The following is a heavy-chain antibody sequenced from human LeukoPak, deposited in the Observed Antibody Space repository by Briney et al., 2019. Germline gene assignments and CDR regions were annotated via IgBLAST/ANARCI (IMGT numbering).Heavy chain of an antibody. CDR2: ISYDGSNK. CDR3: ARDRGYAMDV. CDR1: GFTFSNYG. D-gene: IGHD1-1*01. V-gene: IGHV3-30*03. J-gene: IGHJ6*02. Sequence: GGSLRLSCAASGFTFSNYGIHWVHQAPGKGLEWVAVISYDGSNKYYAESEKGRFTISRDNSKNTLYLQMNSLRAEDTAVYYCARDRGYAMDVWGQGTTVTVSS.